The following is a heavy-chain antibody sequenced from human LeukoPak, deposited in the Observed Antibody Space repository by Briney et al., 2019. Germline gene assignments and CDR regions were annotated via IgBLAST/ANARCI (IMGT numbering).Heavy chain of an antibody. Sequence: PGRSLRLSCAASGFTFSSYAMHWVRQAPGKGLEWVAVISYDGSNKYYADSVKGRFTISRDNSKNTLYLQMNSLRAEDTAVYYCARDRNRYNWNYVGYNWFDPWGQGTLVTVSS. J-gene: IGHJ5*02. D-gene: IGHD1-7*01. CDR1: GFTFSSYA. CDR2: ISYDGSNK. CDR3: ARDRNRYNWNYVGYNWFDP. V-gene: IGHV3-30*04.